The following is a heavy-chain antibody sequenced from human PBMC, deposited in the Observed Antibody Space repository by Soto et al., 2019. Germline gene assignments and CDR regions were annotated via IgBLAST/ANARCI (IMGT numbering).Heavy chain of an antibody. J-gene: IGHJ4*02. Sequence: EGSLRLSCAASGFTFSVYSMNWVRQAPGKGLEWVSSISGGSDYIFYADSVNGRFTISRDNARNSLYLELNSLRAEDTAIYYCAREKGDNILTGYYVFDYWGQRNQVTVSS. CDR2: ISGGSDYI. D-gene: IGHD3-9*01. CDR1: GFTFSVYS. V-gene: IGHV3-21*04. CDR3: AREKGDNILTGYYVFDY.